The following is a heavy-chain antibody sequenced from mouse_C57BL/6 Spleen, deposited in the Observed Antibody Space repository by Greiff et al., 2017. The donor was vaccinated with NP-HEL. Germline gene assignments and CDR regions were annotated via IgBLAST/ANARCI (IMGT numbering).Heavy chain of an antibody. V-gene: IGHV1-55*01. CDR1: GYTFTSYW. CDR2: IYPGSGST. CDR3: AREGITVRYAMDY. D-gene: IGHD2-4*01. Sequence: VQLQQPGAELVKPGASVKMSCKASGYTFTSYWITWVKQRPGQGLEWIGDIYPGSGSTNYNEKFKSKATLTVDTSSSTAYMQLSSLTSEDSAVYYCAREGITVRYAMDYWGQGTSVTVSS. J-gene: IGHJ4*01.